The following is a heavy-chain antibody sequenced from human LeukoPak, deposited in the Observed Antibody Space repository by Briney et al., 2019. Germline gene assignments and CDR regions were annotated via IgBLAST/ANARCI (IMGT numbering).Heavy chain of an antibody. Sequence: GGSLRLSCAASGLSFSDFAMSWVRQAPGKGLEWVSSVSGSGRNTYHADSVKGRFTISRDNSNNMLYLQMNSLSDEDTATYYCASRRYGDYPFDYWGQGTLVTVSS. V-gene: IGHV3-23*01. CDR1: GLSFSDFA. CDR2: VSGSGRNT. CDR3: ASRRYGDYPFDY. D-gene: IGHD4-17*01. J-gene: IGHJ4*02.